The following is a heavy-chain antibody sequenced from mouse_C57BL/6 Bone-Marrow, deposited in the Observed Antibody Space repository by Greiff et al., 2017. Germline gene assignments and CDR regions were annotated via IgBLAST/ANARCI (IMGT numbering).Heavy chain of an antibody. CDR3: AIGRGYSNPWFAY. Sequence: VQLQQPGAELVKPGASVKVSCKASGYTFTSYWMHWVKQRPGQGLEWIGRIHPSDSDTNYNQKFKGKATLTVDKSSSTAYMQLSSLTSEDSAVYYCAIGRGYSNPWFAYWGQGTLVTVSA. J-gene: IGHJ3*01. CDR2: IHPSDSDT. D-gene: IGHD2-5*01. CDR1: GYTFTSYW. V-gene: IGHV1-74*01.